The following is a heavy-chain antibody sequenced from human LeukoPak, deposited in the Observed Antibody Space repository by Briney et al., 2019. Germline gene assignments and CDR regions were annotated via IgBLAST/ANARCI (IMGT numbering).Heavy chain of an antibody. V-gene: IGHV1-46*01. D-gene: IGHD5-18*01. Sequence: ASVKVSCKASGYTFTSYYMHWVRQAPGQGLEWMGIINPSGGSTSYAQKFQGRVTMTRDKSTSTVYMELSSLRSEDTAVYYCARDTAMAKRYFDFWGQGTLVTVSS. J-gene: IGHJ4*02. CDR3: ARDTAMAKRYFDF. CDR2: INPSGGST. CDR1: GYTFTSYY.